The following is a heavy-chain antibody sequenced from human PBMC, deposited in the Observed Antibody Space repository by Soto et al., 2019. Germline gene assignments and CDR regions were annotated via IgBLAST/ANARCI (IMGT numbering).Heavy chain of an antibody. CDR2: NYYSGIT. Sequence: PSETLSLTCTVSGGSISSGGYYWTWIRQHLGKGREWIGYNYYSGITYYNPSLKSRVTISLDTSKNQFSLKLSSVTAADTAVYYCARGSSIAGLYYGMDVWXQGTTVTVSS. V-gene: IGHV4-31*03. CDR1: GGSISSGGYY. D-gene: IGHD6-6*01. J-gene: IGHJ6*02. CDR3: ARGSSIAGLYYGMDV.